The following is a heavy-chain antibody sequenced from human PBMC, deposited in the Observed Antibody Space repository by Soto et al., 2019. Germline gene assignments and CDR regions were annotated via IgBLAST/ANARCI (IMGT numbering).Heavy chain of an antibody. Sequence: SETLSLTCTVSGGSISSYYWSWIRQPPGKGLEWIGYIYYSGSTNYNPSLKSRVTISVDTSKNQFSLKLSSVTAADTAVYYCARNLRSGIAAPRGSYYYYYMDDWGTGTTVTVSS. CDR3: ARNLRSGIAAPRGSYYYYYMDD. CDR1: GGSISSYY. V-gene: IGHV4-59*01. D-gene: IGHD6-6*01. J-gene: IGHJ6*03. CDR2: IYYSGST.